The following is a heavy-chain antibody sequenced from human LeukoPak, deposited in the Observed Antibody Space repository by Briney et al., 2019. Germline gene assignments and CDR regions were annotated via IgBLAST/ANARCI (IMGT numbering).Heavy chain of an antibody. V-gene: IGHV1-3*01. D-gene: IGHD3-3*01. CDR2: VNAGNGNT. J-gene: IGHJ4*02. CDR3: ARVSLENNFDY. Sequence: GASVKVSCKASGYTFTSYAMHWVRQAPGQRLEWMGWVNAGNGNTKYSQKFQGRVTITRDTSASTAYMELSSLRSEDTAVYYCARVSLENNFDYWGQGTLVTVSS. CDR1: GYTFTSYA.